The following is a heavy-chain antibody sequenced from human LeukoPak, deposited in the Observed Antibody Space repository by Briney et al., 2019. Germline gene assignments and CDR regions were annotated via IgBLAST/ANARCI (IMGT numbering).Heavy chain of an antibody. D-gene: IGHD2-2*01. CDR3: ARVVYCTRTSCPLDS. Sequence: PGGSLRLSCAASGFTFSSYWMHWVRPAPGKGLVRVSRISSDGSSTSYADSVKGRFTISRDNAKDTLYLQMNSLRAEDTAVYYCARVVYCTRTSCPLDSWGQGTLVTVSP. CDR2: ISSDGSST. J-gene: IGHJ4*02. CDR1: GFTFSSYW. V-gene: IGHV3-74*01.